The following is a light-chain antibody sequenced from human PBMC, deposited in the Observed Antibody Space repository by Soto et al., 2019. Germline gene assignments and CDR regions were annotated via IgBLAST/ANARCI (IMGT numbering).Light chain of an antibody. CDR3: MQSTQLPPP. Sequence: DVVVTQTPLSLSVAPVQPASISCKSSQSLLHITGETFLLWYLQKPGQSPQLLIYEVSTRVSGVPDRFSGSGSGTDFTLQISRVETDDVGIYYCMQSTQLPPPFGQGTLLAIK. J-gene: IGKJ5*01. CDR2: EVS. V-gene: IGKV2D-29*02. CDR1: QSLLHITGETF.